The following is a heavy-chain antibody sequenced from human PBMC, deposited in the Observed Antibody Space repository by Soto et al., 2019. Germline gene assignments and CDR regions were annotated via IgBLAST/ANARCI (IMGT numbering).Heavy chain of an antibody. CDR3: ARDTGGSYDF. J-gene: IGHJ4*02. CDR2: TRNKANSYAA. Sequence: VVSLRLSCAASGVRFSDYYMDWVRQLPGMGLEWVGRTRNKANSYAAEYAPSVRGRFTISRHDSEDSMFLQLNSLKTEDTAVYYCARDTGGSYDFWGQGALVTVSS. V-gene: IGHV3-72*01. D-gene: IGHD1-26*01. CDR1: GVRFSDYY.